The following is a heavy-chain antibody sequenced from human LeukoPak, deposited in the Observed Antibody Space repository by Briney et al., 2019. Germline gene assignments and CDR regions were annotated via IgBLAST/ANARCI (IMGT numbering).Heavy chain of an antibody. J-gene: IGHJ4*02. Sequence: GGSLRLSCAASGFTFSCFAMSWVRQAPGKGLEWVSSMSGSGGSTYYADSVKGRFTISRDNSRNTLYLQMNSLRADDTAVYYCAKDHGVAVAGMYYWGQGTLVTVSS. V-gene: IGHV3-23*01. D-gene: IGHD6-19*01. CDR3: AKDHGVAVAGMYY. CDR1: GFTFSCFA. CDR2: MSGSGGST.